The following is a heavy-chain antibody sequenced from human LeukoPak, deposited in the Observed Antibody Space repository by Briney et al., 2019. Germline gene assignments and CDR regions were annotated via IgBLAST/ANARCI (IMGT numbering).Heavy chain of an antibody. Sequence: PGGSLRLSCAASGFTFSSYAMSWVRHAPGKGPERVSAVSVSGSSTFYAASVKGRFTISRDNSKNTLYLQMSSLRAEDTAVYYCANLIIAAAGYEYFQHWGQGTLVTVSS. CDR1: GFTFSSYA. CDR3: ANLIIAAAGYEYFQH. D-gene: IGHD6-13*01. J-gene: IGHJ1*01. CDR2: VSVSGSST. V-gene: IGHV3-23*01.